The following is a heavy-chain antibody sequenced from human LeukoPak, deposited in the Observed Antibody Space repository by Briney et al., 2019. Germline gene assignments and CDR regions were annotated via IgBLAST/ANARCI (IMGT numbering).Heavy chain of an antibody. V-gene: IGHV1-69*01. CDR2: IIPIFGTA. Sequence: GSSVKVSCKASGGTFSSYAISWVRQAPGHGLEWMGGIIPIFGTANYAQKFQGRVTITADESTSTAYMELSSLRSEDTAVYYCARSQTYCSGGSCYSEQSFDYWGQGTLVTVSS. J-gene: IGHJ4*02. D-gene: IGHD2-15*01. CDR1: GGTFSSYA. CDR3: ARSQTYCSGGSCYSEQSFDY.